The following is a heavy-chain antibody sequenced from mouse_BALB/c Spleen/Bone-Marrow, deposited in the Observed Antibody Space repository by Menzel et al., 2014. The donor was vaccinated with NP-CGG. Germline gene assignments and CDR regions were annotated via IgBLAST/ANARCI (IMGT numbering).Heavy chain of an antibody. CDR3: ASMITTAWFAY. V-gene: IGHV2-9*02. D-gene: IGHD2-4*01. CDR2: IWAGGST. J-gene: IGHJ3*01. Sequence: VKLMESGPGLVAPSQSLSITCTVSGSSLXSYGVHWVRQPPGKGLEWLGVIWAGGSTNYNSALMSRLSISKDNSKSXVFLKMNSLQTDDTAMYYCASMITTAWFAYWGHGTLVTVSA. CDR1: GSSLXSYG.